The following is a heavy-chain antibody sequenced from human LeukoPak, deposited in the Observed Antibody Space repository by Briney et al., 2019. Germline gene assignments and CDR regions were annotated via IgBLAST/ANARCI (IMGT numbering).Heavy chain of an antibody. CDR1: GGSFSGYY. J-gene: IGHJ5*02. V-gene: IGHV4-34*01. D-gene: IGHD6-13*01. CDR3: ARGSGCSSSSNWFDP. CDR2: INHSGST. Sequence: SETLSLTCAVYGGSFSGYYWSWIRQPPGKGLEWIGEINHSGSTNYNPSLKSRVTISVDTSKNQFSLKLSSVTAADTAVYYCARGSGCSSSSNWFDPWGQGTLVTVSS.